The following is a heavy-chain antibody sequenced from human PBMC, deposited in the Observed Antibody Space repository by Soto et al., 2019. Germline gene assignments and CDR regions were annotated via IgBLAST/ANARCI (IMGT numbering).Heavy chain of an antibody. Sequence: PSETLSLTCSVSGVSISSSSHYWAWVRQAPGQGLEWLGSGYQGGNTFYNPSLRNRVAVSVDTSTNQISLRVKSVAAADTAVYYCVRSVRMAVVVPSNGGLMWGQGTMVTVSS. CDR2: GYQGGNT. CDR1: GVSISSSSHY. V-gene: IGHV4-39*01. D-gene: IGHD2-15*01. CDR3: VRSVRMAVVVPSNGGLM. J-gene: IGHJ3*01.